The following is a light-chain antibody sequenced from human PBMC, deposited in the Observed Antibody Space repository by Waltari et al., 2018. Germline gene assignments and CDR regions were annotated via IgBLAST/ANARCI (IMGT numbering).Light chain of an antibody. CDR2: EGS. J-gene: IGLJ2*01. Sequence: QSALTQPPSASGSPGQSVTISCTGTSSDVGGYTYVSWYQQHPGKAPKLMIYEGSKRPAGVPDRFSGSKSGNTASLTVSGLQAEDEADYYCSSYAGSNPVVFGGGTKLIVL. CDR1: SSDVGGYTY. CDR3: SSYAGSNPVV. V-gene: IGLV2-8*01.